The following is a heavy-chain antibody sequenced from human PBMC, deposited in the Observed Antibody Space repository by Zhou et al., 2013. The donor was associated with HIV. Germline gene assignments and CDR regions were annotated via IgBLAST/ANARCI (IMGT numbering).Heavy chain of an antibody. V-gene: IGHV4-39*01. CDR1: GGSISSSSYY. CDR2: IYYSGST. J-gene: IGHJ3*02. D-gene: IGHD3-3*01. CDR3: ARPRYYDFWSGRTDAFDI. Sequence: QVQLQESGPGLVKPSETLSLTCTVSGGSISSSSYYWGWIRQPPGKGLEWIGSIYYSGSTYYNPSLKSRVTISVDTSKNQFSLKLSSVTAADTAVYYCARPRYYDFWSGRTDAFDIWGQGQWSPSLQ.